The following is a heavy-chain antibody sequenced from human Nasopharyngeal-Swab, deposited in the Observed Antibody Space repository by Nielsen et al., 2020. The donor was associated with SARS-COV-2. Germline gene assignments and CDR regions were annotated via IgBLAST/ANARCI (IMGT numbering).Heavy chain of an antibody. CDR2: ISYDGSNK. CDR1: GFTFSSYG. D-gene: IGHD5-12*01. CDR3: AKDPLYSGYDLRYYFDY. V-gene: IGHV3-30*18. J-gene: IGHJ4*02. Sequence: GESLKISCAASGFTFSSYGMHWVRQAPGKGLEWVAVISYDGSNKYYADSVKGRFTISRDNSKNTLYLQMNSLRAEDTAVCYCAKDPLYSGYDLRYYFDYWGQGTLVTVSS.